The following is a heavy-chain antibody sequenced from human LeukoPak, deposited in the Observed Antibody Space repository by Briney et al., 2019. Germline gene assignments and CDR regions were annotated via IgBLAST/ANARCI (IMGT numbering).Heavy chain of an antibody. D-gene: IGHD5-12*01. V-gene: IGHV1-69*05. J-gene: IGHJ4*02. Sequence: SVKVSCKASGGTFSTHGINWVRQAPGQGLEWMGGIIPNFGTTNYAQKFQGRATITTDEPTSTGYMELRSLRSDDTAVYFCARGDSGYDYGFDYWGQGTLVTVSS. CDR2: IIPNFGTT. CDR1: GGTFSTHG. CDR3: ARGDSGYDYGFDY.